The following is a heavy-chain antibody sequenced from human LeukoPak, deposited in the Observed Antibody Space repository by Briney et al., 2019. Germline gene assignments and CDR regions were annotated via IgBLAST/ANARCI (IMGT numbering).Heavy chain of an antibody. V-gene: IGHV1-58*01. J-gene: IGHJ6*02. CDR2: IVVGSGNT. Sequence: SVKVSCTASGFTFTSSAVQWVRQARGQRLEWIGWIVVGSGNTNYAQKFQERVTITRDMSTSTAYMELSSLRSEDTAVYYCAADYRNYYYYGMDVWGQGTTVTVSS. CDR1: GFTFTSSA. CDR3: AADYRNYYYYGMDV.